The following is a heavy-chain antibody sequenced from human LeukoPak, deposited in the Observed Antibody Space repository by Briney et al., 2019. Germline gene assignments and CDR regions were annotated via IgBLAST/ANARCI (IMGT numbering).Heavy chain of an antibody. J-gene: IGHJ6*03. CDR3: ARGITMVRGVIIDYYYMDV. V-gene: IGHV1-69*13. Sequence: ASVKVSCKASGGTFSSYAISWVRQAPGQGLEWMGGIIPIFGTANYAQKFQGRVTITADESTSTVYMELSSLRSEDTAVYYCARGITMVRGVIIDYYYMDVWGKGTTVTISS. CDR2: IIPIFGTA. D-gene: IGHD3-10*01. CDR1: GGTFSSYA.